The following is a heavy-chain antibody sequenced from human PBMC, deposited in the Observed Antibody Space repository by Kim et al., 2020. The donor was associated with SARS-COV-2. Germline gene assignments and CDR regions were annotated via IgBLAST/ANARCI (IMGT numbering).Heavy chain of an antibody. Sequence: SETLSLTCTVSGGSISSYYWSWIRQPPGKGLEWIGYIYYSGSTNYNPSLKSRVTISVDTSKNQFSLKLSSVTAADTAVNYCARSPGYYFDYWGQGTLVTVSS. CDR1: GGSISSYY. D-gene: IGHD3-10*01. CDR3: ARSPGYYFDY. CDR2: IYYSGST. J-gene: IGHJ4*02. V-gene: IGHV4-59*01.